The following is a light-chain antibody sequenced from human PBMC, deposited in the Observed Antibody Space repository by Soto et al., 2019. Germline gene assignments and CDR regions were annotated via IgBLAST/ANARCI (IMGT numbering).Light chain of an antibody. CDR1: QSVLYSSNNKNY. J-gene: IGKJ4*01. Sequence: DILMTQSPDSLAVSLGERATINCKSSQSVLYSSNNKNYLAWYQQKPGQPPKLLIYWASTRESGVPDRFSGSGSGTDFTLTISSLQAEDVAAYYCQQYYSSPLTFGGGTMVDI. CDR2: WAS. V-gene: IGKV4-1*01. CDR3: QQYYSSPLT.